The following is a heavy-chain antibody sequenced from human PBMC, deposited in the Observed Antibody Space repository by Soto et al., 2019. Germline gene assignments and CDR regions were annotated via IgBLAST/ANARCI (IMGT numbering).Heavy chain of an antibody. CDR1: GFTFTIYA. J-gene: IGHJ6*03. CDR3: AKDGKQDYDFWSGYSYYYYLDV. D-gene: IGHD3-3*01. V-gene: IGHV3-23*01. CDR2: ISGSGGST. Sequence: GGSLRLSCAASGFTFTIYAMTWVRQAPGKGLEWVSVISGSGGSTYYADSVKGRFTISRDNSKNTLYLQMNSLRAEDTAVYYCAKDGKQDYDFWSGYSYYYYLDVWAKGTTVTVSS.